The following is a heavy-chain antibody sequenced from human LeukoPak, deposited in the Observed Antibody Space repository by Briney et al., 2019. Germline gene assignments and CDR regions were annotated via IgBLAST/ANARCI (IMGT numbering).Heavy chain of an antibody. V-gene: IGHV3-30*15. Sequence: GGSLRLSCAPSGFTFSTFAMVGVPQAPGKGLEWVSPFSFEGINKFYAESVKARFPISRDNSKHTLYLQMSSVRAEDTVVYYCARDRGVYDIAGYYSWGQGTLVTVSS. D-gene: IGHD3-22*01. CDR2: FSFEGINK. CDR3: ARDRGVYDIAGYYS. J-gene: IGHJ4*02. CDR1: GFTFSTFA.